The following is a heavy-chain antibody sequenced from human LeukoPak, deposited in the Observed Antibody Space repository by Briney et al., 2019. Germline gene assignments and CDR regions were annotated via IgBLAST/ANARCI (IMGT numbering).Heavy chain of an antibody. CDR1: GGSIRSGPYY. Sequence: PSETLSLTCAVSGGSIRSGPYYWGWIRQPPGKGLEWIGNIYYGENTYYNPSLKSRVTISIDTSKNQFYLKLSSLTAADTAVYYCARRDDSSGYHKIFDYWGPGTLVTVSS. CDR3: ARRDDSSGYHKIFDY. J-gene: IGHJ4*02. D-gene: IGHD3-22*01. CDR2: IYYGENT. V-gene: IGHV4-39*01.